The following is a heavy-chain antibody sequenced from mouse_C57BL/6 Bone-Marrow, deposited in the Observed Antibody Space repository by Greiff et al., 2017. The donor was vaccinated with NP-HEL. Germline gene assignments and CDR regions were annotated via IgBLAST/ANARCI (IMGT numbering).Heavy chain of an antibody. V-gene: IGHV1-85*01. Sequence: QVQLKESGPELVKPGASVKLSCKASGYTFTSYDINWVKQRPGQGLEWIGWIYPRDGSTKYNEKFKGKATLTVDTSSSTAYMELHSLTSEDSAVYFCARSLYSNYVGFAYWGQGTLVTVSA. J-gene: IGHJ3*01. CDR1: GYTFTSYD. CDR2: IYPRDGST. D-gene: IGHD2-5*01. CDR3: ARSLYSNYVGFAY.